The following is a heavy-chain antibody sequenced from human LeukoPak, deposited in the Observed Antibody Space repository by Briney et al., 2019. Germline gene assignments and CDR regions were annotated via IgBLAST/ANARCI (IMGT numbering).Heavy chain of an antibody. CDR2: VVGSGTST. J-gene: IGHJ4*02. V-gene: IGHV3-23*01. D-gene: IGHD3-22*01. Sequence: PGRSLRLSCAASGFTFSSRGMHWVRQAPGKGLEWVATVVGSGTSTYYADSVKGRFTISRDNSKDTLSLQMNSLRAEDTALYYCAKSRYDSRGYHFDSWGQGTLVTVSS. CDR1: GFTFSSRG. CDR3: AKSRYDSRGYHFDS.